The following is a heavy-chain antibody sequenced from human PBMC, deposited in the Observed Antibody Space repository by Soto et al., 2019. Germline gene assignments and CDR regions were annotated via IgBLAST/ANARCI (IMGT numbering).Heavy chain of an antibody. V-gene: IGHV4-59*08. CDR3: ARRREGSSSSSNKYYYYYYMDV. Sequence: SETLSLTCTVSGGSISSYYWSWIRQPPGKGLEWIGYIYYSGSTNYNPSLKSRVTISVDTSKNQFSLKLSSVTAADTAVYYCARRREGSSSSSNKYYYYYYMDVWGKGTTVTVSS. D-gene: IGHD6-6*01. CDR2: IYYSGST. CDR1: GGSISSYY. J-gene: IGHJ6*03.